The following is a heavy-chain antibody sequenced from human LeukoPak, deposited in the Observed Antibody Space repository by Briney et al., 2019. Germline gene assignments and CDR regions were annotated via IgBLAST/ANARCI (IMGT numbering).Heavy chain of an antibody. V-gene: IGHV4-59*08. J-gene: IGHJ2*01. Sequence: SETLSLTCTVSGGSISSYYWSWIRQPPGKGLEWIGYIYYSRSTNYNPSLKSRVTISVDTSKNQFSLKLSSVTAADTAVYYCARRVPNWYFDLWGRGTLVTVSS. CDR2: IYYSRST. CDR1: GGSISSYY. CDR3: ARRVPNWYFDL.